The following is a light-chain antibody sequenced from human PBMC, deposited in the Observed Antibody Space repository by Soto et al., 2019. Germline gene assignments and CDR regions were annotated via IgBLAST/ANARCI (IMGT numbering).Light chain of an antibody. CDR2: GAS. CDR3: QQYNNWPYT. Sequence: EVLVTQSPATLSVSPGERVTLSCRASQSVSTDLAWYQQKPGQAPRLLIYGASIRAIGVPDRFSGGGSGTDFSLTISSLQSEDSAVYYCQQYNNWPYTFGQGTKLEIK. CDR1: QSVSTD. V-gene: IGKV3-15*01. J-gene: IGKJ2*01.